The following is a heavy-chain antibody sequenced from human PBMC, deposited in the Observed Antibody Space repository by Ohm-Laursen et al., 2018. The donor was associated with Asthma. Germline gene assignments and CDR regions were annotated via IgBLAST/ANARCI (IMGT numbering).Heavy chain of an antibody. CDR3: ARRYCSGGSCYRRNNWFDP. D-gene: IGHD2-15*01. CDR2: INHSGST. CDR1: GGSVSSGSYY. V-gene: IGHV4-39*07. J-gene: IGHJ5*02. Sequence: SETLSLTCTVSGGSVSSGSYYWSWIRQPPGKGLEWIGEINHSGSTNYNPSLKSRVTISVDTSKNQFSLKLSSVTAADTAVYYCARRYCSGGSCYRRNNWFDPWGQGTLVTVSS.